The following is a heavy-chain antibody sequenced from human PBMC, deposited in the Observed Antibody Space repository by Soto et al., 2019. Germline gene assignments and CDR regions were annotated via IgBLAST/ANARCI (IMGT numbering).Heavy chain of an antibody. V-gene: IGHV1-18*01. CDR3: ARVELGSSSNY. J-gene: IGHJ4*02. CDR1: GYSITRYY. Sequence: SVQGSGMASGYSITRYYISWVRQAPGQGLEWMGWISAYNGNTNYAQKLQGRVTMTTDTSTSTAYMELRSLRSDDTAVYYCARVELGSSSNYWCRGTLVTVSS. CDR2: ISAYNGNT. D-gene: IGHD6-6*01.